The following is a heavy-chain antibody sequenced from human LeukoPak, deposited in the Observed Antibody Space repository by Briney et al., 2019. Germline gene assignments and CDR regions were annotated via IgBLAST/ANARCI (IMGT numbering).Heavy chain of an antibody. CDR1: GFTFSTYG. Sequence: GGSLRLSCAASGFTFSTYGMHWVRQAPGKGLEWVAFIRYDGSNKYYADSVKGRFTISRDNAKNSLYLQMNSLRAEDTAVYYCARGGGAFDYWGQGTLVTVSS. CDR3: ARGGGAFDY. V-gene: IGHV3-30*02. J-gene: IGHJ4*02. CDR2: IRYDGSNK.